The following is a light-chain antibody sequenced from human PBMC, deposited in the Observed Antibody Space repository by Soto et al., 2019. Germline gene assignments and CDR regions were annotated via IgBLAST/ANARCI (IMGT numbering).Light chain of an antibody. J-gene: IGKJ2*01. CDR2: AAY. CDR1: QGISNS. Sequence: DIQMTQSPSSLYASVGDRVTITCRANQGISNSLAWYQQKPGKVPKLLIYAAYTLQSGVPSRFSGSGSGTDFTLTISSLQPEDGATYYCQKFNSAPYTFGQGTRLEIK. V-gene: IGKV1-27*01. CDR3: QKFNSAPYT.